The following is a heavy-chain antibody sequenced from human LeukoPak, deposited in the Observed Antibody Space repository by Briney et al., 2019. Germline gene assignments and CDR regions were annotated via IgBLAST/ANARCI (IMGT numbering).Heavy chain of an antibody. D-gene: IGHD3-3*01. V-gene: IGHV3-21*01. J-gene: IGHJ6*03. CDR1: GFTFSSYN. Sequence: GGSLRLSCAASGFTFSSYNMNWVRQAPGKGLEWVSSTSSSSSYIYYADSVKGRFTISRDNAKNSLYLQMNSLRAEDTAVYYCARVVGEFWSGYYPSYMDVWGKGTTVTVSS. CDR3: ARVVGEFWSGYYPSYMDV. CDR2: TSSSSSYI.